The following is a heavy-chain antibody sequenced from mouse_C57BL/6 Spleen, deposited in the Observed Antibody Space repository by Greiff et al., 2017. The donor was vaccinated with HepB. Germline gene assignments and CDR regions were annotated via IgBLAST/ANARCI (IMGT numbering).Heavy chain of an antibody. D-gene: IGHD2-4*01. CDR3: VYDYDVGRFAY. Sequence: QVQLQQPGAELVKPGASVKLSCKASGYTFTSYWMHWVKQRPGQGLEWIGMIHPNSGSTNYNEKFKSKATLTVDKSSSTAYMQLSSLTSEDSAVYYCVYDYDVGRFAYWGQGTLVTVSA. J-gene: IGHJ3*01. V-gene: IGHV1-64*01. CDR1: GYTFTSYW. CDR2: IHPNSGST.